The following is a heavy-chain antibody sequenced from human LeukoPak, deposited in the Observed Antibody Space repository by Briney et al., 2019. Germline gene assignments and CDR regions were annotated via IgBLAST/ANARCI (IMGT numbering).Heavy chain of an antibody. Sequence: ASVKVSCKASGYTFTSYGISWVRQAPGQGLEWMGWISGYNGKTNYAQKLQGRVTMTTDTSTSTAYMELRSLRSDDTAMYYCARDILPNYDSSGYDYWGQGTLVTVPS. J-gene: IGHJ4*02. CDR2: ISGYNGKT. CDR1: GYTFTSYG. V-gene: IGHV1-18*01. D-gene: IGHD3-22*01. CDR3: ARDILPNYDSSGYDY.